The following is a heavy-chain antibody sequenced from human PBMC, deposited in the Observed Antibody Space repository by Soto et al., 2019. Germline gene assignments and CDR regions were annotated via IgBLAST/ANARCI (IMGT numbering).Heavy chain of an antibody. V-gene: IGHV1-3*01. CDR1: GYTFTSYA. CDR3: ARGTIFGVVIPGYGMDV. D-gene: IGHD3-3*01. Sequence: GASVKVSCKASGYTFTSYAMHWVRQAPGQRLEWMGWINAGNGNTKYSQKFQGRVTITRDTSASTAYMELSSLRSEDTAVYYCARGTIFGVVIPGYGMDVWGKGTTVTVSS. CDR2: INAGNGNT. J-gene: IGHJ6*04.